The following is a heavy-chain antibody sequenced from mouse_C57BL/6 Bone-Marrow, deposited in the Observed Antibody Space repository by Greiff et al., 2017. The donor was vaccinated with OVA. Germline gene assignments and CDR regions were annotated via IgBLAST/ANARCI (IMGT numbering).Heavy chain of an antibody. Sequence: EVKLQESGGGLVQPGESLKLSCESNEYEFPSHDMSWVRKTPEKRLELVAAINSDGGSTYYPDTMERRFIISIDNTKKTLYLQMSSLRSEDTALYYCARHGNYLPWFAYWGQGTLVTVSA. CDR3: ARHGNYLPWFAY. CDR2: INSDGGST. CDR1: EYEFPSHD. V-gene: IGHV5-2*01. D-gene: IGHD2-1*01. J-gene: IGHJ3*01.